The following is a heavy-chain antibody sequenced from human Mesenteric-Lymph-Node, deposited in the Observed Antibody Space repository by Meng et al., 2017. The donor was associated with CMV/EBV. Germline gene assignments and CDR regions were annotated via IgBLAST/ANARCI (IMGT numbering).Heavy chain of an antibody. CDR1: GFTFTNYG. D-gene: IGHD5-24*01. CDR2: IRYDGNSK. V-gene: IGHV3-30*02. CDR3: ARKMAKILPFDY. J-gene: IGHJ4*02. Sequence: GESLKISCTASGFTFTNYGLHWVRQAPGKGLEWVAFIRYDGNSKYYADSVRGRFTISRDNSKNTLYLRMNSLRAEDTAFYYCARKMAKILPFDYWGQGNLVTVSS.